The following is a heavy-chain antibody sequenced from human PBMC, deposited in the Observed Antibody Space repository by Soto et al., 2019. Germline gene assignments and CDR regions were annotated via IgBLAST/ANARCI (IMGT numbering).Heavy chain of an antibody. Sequence: PSETLSLTCTVSGGSISSGGYYWSWIRQHPGKGLEWIGYIYYSGSTYYNPSLKSRVTISVDTSKNQFSLKLSSVTAADTAVYYCARERRYCGGDRAAYYGMDVWGQGTTVTVSS. CDR2: IYYSGST. V-gene: IGHV4-31*03. J-gene: IGHJ6*02. CDR1: GGSISSGGYY. CDR3: ARERRYCGGDRAAYYGMDV. D-gene: IGHD2-21*02.